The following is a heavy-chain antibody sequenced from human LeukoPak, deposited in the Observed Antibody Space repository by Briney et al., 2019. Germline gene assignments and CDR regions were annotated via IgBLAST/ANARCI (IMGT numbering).Heavy chain of an antibody. Sequence: GGSLGLSCTAAGFTFSSYAMSWVRQAPGKGLDWVSSITGSGDSTYYADSVKGRFTISRDNSKNTLYLQMNNLRAEDTALYYCAKDRVPRYSGYGLSDDWGQGTLVTVSA. CDR1: GFTFSSYA. J-gene: IGHJ4*02. V-gene: IGHV3-23*01. CDR2: ITGSGDST. D-gene: IGHD5-12*01. CDR3: AKDRVPRYSGYGLSDD.